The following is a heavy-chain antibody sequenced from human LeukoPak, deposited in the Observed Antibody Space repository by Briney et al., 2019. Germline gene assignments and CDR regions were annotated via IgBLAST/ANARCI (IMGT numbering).Heavy chain of an antibody. J-gene: IGHJ1*01. V-gene: IGHV1-69*04. D-gene: IGHD2-15*01. CDR1: GGTFSSYA. CDR2: IIPILGIA. Sequence: ASVKVSCKASGGTFSSYAISWVRQAPGQGLEWMGRIIPILGIANYAQKFQGRVTITADKSTSTAYMELSSLRSEDTAVYYCARSCSGGSCQDYFQHWGQGTLVTVSS. CDR3: ARSCSGGSCQDYFQH.